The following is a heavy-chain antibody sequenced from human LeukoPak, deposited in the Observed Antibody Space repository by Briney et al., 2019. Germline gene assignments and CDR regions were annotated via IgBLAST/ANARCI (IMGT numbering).Heavy chain of an antibody. Sequence: PGGSLRLSCAASGFTFSSYSMNWVRQAPGKGLEWVSSISSGGSYIYYADSVKGRFTISRDNPKNSLYLQMNSLRAEDTAVYYCARVPSAAAGTGWFDPWGQGTLVTVSS. CDR2: ISSGGSYI. CDR3: ARVPSAAAGTGWFDP. CDR1: GFTFSSYS. V-gene: IGHV3-21*06. D-gene: IGHD6-13*01. J-gene: IGHJ5*02.